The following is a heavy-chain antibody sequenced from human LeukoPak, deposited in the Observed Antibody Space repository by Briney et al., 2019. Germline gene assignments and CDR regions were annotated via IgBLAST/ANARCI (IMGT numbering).Heavy chain of an antibody. CDR3: ARGPGFDP. CDR2: ISGSSSYI. V-gene: IGHV3-21*01. J-gene: IGHJ5*02. CDR1: GFTFSSYS. Sequence: GGSLRLSCAASGFTFSSYSMNWVRQAPGKGLEWVSSISGSSSYIYYADSVRGRFTISRDNAKNSLYLQMNSLRAEDTAVYYCARGPGFDPWGQGTLVTVSS. D-gene: IGHD1-14*01.